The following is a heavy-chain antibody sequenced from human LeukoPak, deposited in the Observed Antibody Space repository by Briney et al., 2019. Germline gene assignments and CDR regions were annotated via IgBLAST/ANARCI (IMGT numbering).Heavy chain of an antibody. CDR3: AKDRAWGAFAY. Sequence: ARGSLRLSCAASGFIFSNHGMNWVRQAPGKGLEWVSGIVGDAGRTYYADSVKGRFTISRDNSKNTLYLQMNSLRAEDTAIYYCAKDRAWGAFAYWGQGTLVTVSS. J-gene: IGHJ4*02. CDR2: IVGDAGRT. V-gene: IGHV3-23*01. D-gene: IGHD1-26*01. CDR1: GFIFSNHG.